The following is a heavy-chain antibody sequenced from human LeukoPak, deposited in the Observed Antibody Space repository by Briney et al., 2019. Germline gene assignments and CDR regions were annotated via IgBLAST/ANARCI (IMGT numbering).Heavy chain of an antibody. J-gene: IGHJ4*02. Sequence: SGTLSLTCAVSGGSISSRNWWSWVRPPPGKGLEWIGEVDDRESTNYNPSLRSRVTISVDKSNNKFSLKLSSVTVADTAVYYCARNPRDGYTFDFWGQGSLVTVSS. D-gene: IGHD5-24*01. V-gene: IGHV4-4*02. CDR1: GGSISSRNW. CDR3: ARNPRDGYTFDF. CDR2: VDDREST.